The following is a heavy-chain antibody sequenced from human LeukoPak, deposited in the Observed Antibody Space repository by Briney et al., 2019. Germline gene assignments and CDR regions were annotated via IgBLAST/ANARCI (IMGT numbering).Heavy chain of an antibody. V-gene: IGHV4-39*07. D-gene: IGHD3-22*01. CDR1: GGSISSSSYY. Sequence: NPSETLSLTCTVSGGSISSSSYYWGWIRQPPGKGLEWIGSIYYSGSTYYNPSLKSRVTISVDTSKNQFSLKLSSVTAADTAVYYCASPNALYYYDSSGYPDYWGQGTLVTVSS. J-gene: IGHJ4*02. CDR3: ASPNALYYYDSSGYPDY. CDR2: IYYSGST.